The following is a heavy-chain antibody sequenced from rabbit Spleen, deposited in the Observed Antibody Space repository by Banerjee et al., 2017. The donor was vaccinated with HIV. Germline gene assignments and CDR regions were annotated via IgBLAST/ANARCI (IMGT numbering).Heavy chain of an antibody. J-gene: IGHJ6*01. V-gene: IGHV1S45*01. Sequence: QEQLEESGGDLVKPGASLTLTCTASGFSFSSSYWICWVRQAPGKGLEWIGCISTGSGNTYYASWAKGRFTISKTSSTTVTLQMTSLTAADTATYFCARDTGSSFSTYGMDLWGQGTLVTVS. D-gene: IGHD8-1*01. CDR2: ISTGSGNT. CDR3: ARDTGSSFSTYGMDL. CDR1: GFSFSSSYW.